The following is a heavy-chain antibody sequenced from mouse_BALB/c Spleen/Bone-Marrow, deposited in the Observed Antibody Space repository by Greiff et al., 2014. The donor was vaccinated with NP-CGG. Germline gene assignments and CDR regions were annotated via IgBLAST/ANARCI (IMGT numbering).Heavy chain of an antibody. CDR2: IDSANGNT. CDR3: ASSGNYEGGAMDY. CDR1: GFNIKDTY. V-gene: IGHV14-3*02. D-gene: IGHD2-1*01. Sequence: EVQVVESGAELVKPGASVKLSCTASGFNIKDTYMHWVKQRPEQGLEWIGRIDSANGNTKYVPTFQGKATITADTSSNTAYLQLSSLTSEDTAVYYCASSGNYEGGAMDYWGQGISVTVSS. J-gene: IGHJ4*01.